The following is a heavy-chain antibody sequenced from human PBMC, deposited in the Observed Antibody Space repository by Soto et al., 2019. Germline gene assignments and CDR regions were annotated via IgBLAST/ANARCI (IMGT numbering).Heavy chain of an antibody. CDR3: VRMNRDYYYYGMDV. J-gene: IGHJ6*04. V-gene: IGHV4-4*02. Sequence: PSETLSLTCDVSGGSISSSKWWTWVRQPPGKGLEWIGKIDQNGITNYNPSLESRVTISKDKSTNQLFLNLTSVTAADTAMYYCVRMNRDYYYYGMDVWGKGTTVTVSS. CDR1: GGSISSSKW. CDR2: IDQNGIT.